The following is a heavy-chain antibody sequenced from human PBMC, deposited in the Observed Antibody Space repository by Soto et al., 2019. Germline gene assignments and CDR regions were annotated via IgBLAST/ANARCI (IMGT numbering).Heavy chain of an antibody. CDR2: ISATGAGT. D-gene: IGHD1-7*01. CDR1: GFTFSSYG. Sequence: GGSLRLSCAASGFTFSSYGMTWVRQAPGKGLELVSLISATGAGTYYADAVKGRFTISRDNSKNTLYLQMTSLRADDTAVYSCAKARRAGGNYGFYSDFWGQGALVTVSS. V-gene: IGHV3-23*01. CDR3: AKARRAGGNYGFYSDF. J-gene: IGHJ4*02.